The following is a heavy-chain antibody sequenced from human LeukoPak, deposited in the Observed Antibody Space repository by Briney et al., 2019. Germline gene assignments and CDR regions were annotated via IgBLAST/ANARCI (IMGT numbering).Heavy chain of an antibody. CDR2: TVPDGGST. CDR1: GFTFANYA. CDR3: AKGWSGPDY. V-gene: IGHV3-23*01. Sequence: GGSLRLSCAASGFTFANYAVNWVRQAPGKGLEWVSTTVPDGGSTYYADSVKGRFTISRDNSKNMLYLQMDSLRAEDTAVYYCAKGWSGPDYWGQGTLVTVSS. J-gene: IGHJ4*02.